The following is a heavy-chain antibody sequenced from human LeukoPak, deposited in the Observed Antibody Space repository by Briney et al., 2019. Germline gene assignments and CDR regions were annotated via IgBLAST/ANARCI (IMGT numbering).Heavy chain of an antibody. J-gene: IGHJ4*02. CDR3: TRDAPAGGKLDS. V-gene: IGHV3-66*01. CDR2: IFDVGNT. D-gene: IGHD4-23*01. Sequence: GGSLRLSCAASGFTVSNNFMNWVRQAPGKGLEWVSVIFDVGNTYYADSVKDRFTISRDYSKNTLYLQMNSLRVEDTAVYYCTRDAPAGGKLDSWGQGTLVTVSS. CDR1: GFTVSNNF.